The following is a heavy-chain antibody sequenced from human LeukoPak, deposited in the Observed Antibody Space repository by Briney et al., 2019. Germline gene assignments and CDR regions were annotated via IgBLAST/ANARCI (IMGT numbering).Heavy chain of an antibody. V-gene: IGHV7-4-1*02. CDR2: INTNTGNP. CDR1: GYTFTSYA. Sequence: GASVKVSCKASGYTFTSYAMNWVRQAPGQGLEWMGWINTNTGNPTYAQGFTGRFVFSLDTSVSTAYLQISSLKAEDTAVYYRARVPGPFGELFYFDYWGQGTLVTVSS. D-gene: IGHD3-10*01. CDR3: ARVPGPFGELFYFDY. J-gene: IGHJ4*02.